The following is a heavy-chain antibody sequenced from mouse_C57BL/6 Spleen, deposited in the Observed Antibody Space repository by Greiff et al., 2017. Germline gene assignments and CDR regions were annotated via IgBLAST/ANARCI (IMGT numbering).Heavy chain of an antibody. V-gene: IGHV1-39*01. CDR2: INPNYGTT. J-gene: IGHJ2*01. CDR1: GYSFTDYN. CDR3: ARSPLLREGYYFDY. D-gene: IGHD1-2*01. Sequence: VHVKQSGPELVKPGASVKISCKASGYSFTDYNMNWVKQSNGKSLEWTGVINPNYGTTSYNQKFKGKATLTVDQSSSTAYMQLNSLTSEDSAVYYCARSPLLREGYYFDYWGQGTTLTVSS.